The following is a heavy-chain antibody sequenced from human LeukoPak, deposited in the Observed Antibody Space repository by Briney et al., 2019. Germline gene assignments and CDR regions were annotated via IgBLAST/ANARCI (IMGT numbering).Heavy chain of an antibody. CDR2: IRYDGSNK. CDR1: GFTFSSYG. Sequence: GGSLRLSCAASGFTFSSYGMHWVRQAPGKGLEWVAFIRYDGSNKYYAGSVKGRFTISRDNSKNTLYLQMNSLRAEDTAVYYCAKTPTVTHGHYWGQGTLVTVSS. D-gene: IGHD4-17*01. CDR3: AKTPTVTHGHY. V-gene: IGHV3-30*02. J-gene: IGHJ4*02.